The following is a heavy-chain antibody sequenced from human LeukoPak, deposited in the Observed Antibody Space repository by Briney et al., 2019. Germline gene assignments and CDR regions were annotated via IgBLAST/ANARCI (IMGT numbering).Heavy chain of an antibody. CDR2: IIPIFGTA. J-gene: IGHJ3*02. V-gene: IGHV1-69*13. CDR1: GGTFSSYA. CDR3: SRALAYAFDI. D-gene: IGHD3-16*01. Sequence: ASVKVSCKASGGTFSSYAISWVRQAPGQGLEWMGGIIPIFGTADYAQKFQGRVTITADESTSTAYMELSSLRSEDTAMYYCSRALAYAFDIWGKGTMVTVSS.